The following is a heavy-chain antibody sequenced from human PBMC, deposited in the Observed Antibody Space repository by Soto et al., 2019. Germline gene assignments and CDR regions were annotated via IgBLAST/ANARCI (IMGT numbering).Heavy chain of an antibody. V-gene: IGHV5-10-1*01. J-gene: IGHJ3*02. Sequence: PGESLKISCKGSGYSFTSYWISWVRQMPGKGLEWMGRIDPSDSYTNYSPSFQGHVTISADKSISTAYLQWSSLKASDTAMYYCARPLLVGATGSDAFDIWGQGTMVTVSS. CDR1: GYSFTSYW. CDR2: IDPSDSYT. CDR3: ARPLLVGATGSDAFDI. D-gene: IGHD1-26*01.